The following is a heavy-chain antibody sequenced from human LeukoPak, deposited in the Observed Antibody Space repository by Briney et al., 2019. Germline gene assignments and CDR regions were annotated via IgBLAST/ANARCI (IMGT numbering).Heavy chain of an antibody. CDR2: ISSSGST. D-gene: IGHD3-22*01. CDR1: GDSISSGDYY. J-gene: IGHJ3*02. Sequence: PSQTLSLTCTVSGDSISSGDYYWSWIRQPAGKGLEWIGRISSSGSTNYNPSLKSRVTISVDTSKNQFSLRLSSVTAADTAVYFCARGPYSYDSSGAFDIWGQGTMVTVSS. V-gene: IGHV4-61*02. CDR3: ARGPYSYDSSGAFDI.